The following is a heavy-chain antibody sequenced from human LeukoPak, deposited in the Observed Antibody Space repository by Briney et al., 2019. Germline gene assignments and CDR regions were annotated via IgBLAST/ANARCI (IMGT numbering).Heavy chain of an antibody. Sequence: PSETLSLTCIVSGGPISVDYWNWIRQAPGKGLEWIGYIYYTGRTKYNPSLASRLTISIDTSKSQFSLKLSSVTAADTAVYYCARSSPDSSGYYQPPDYWGQGTLVTVSS. V-gene: IGHV4-59*01. CDR3: ARSSPDSSGYYQPPDY. D-gene: IGHD3-22*01. J-gene: IGHJ4*02. CDR1: GGPISVDY. CDR2: IYYTGRT.